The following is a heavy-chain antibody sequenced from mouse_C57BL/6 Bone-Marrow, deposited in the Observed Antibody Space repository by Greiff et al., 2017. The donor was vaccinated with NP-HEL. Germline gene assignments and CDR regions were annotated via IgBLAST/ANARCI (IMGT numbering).Heavy chain of an antibody. Sequence: VQLQQSGPELVKPGASVKISCKASGYAFSSSWMNWVKQRPGKGLEWIGRIYPGDGDTNYNGKFKGKATLTADKSSSTAYMQLSSLTSEDTAVYYCTVTSFAYWGQGTLVTVSA. V-gene: IGHV1-82*01. CDR1: GYAFSSSW. CDR2: IYPGDGDT. CDR3: TVTSFAY. D-gene: IGHD2-1*01. J-gene: IGHJ3*01.